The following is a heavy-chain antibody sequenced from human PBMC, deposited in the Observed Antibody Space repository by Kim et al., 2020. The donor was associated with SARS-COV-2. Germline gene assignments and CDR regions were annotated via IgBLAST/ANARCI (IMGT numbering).Heavy chain of an antibody. Sequence: VKGRFTISRDNTKSTLYLQMNSLRAEDTAVYYCAKAYYDSSGTSGDAFDIWGQGTMVTVSS. V-gene: IGHV3-30*02. CDR3: AKAYYDSSGTSGDAFDI. D-gene: IGHD3-22*01. J-gene: IGHJ3*02.